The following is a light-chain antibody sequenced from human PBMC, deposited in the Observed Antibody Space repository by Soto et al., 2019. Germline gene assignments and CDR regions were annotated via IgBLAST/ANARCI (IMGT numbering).Light chain of an antibody. CDR2: GAS. CDR3: QQYGSSPIT. J-gene: IGKJ5*01. CDR1: QSVSSSY. V-gene: IGKV3-20*01. Sequence: EIVLTQSPGTLSLSPGERATLSCRASQSVSSSYLAWYPQKPGQAPRLLIYGASSRATGIPDWFSGSGSGTDFTLTISRLEPEDFAVYYCQQYGSSPITFGPGTRLAIK.